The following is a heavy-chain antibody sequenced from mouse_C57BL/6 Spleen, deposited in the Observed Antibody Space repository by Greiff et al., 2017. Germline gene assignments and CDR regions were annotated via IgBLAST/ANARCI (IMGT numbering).Heavy chain of an antibody. J-gene: IGHJ3*01. CDR3: TRGPRSLAY. CDR1: GYTFTDYE. Sequence: VKLVESGAELVRPGASVTLSCKASGYTFTDYEMHWVKQTPVHGLEWIGAIDPETGGTAYNQKFKGKAILTADKSSSTAYMELRSLTSEDSAVYYCTRGPRSLAYWGQGTLVTVSA. V-gene: IGHV1-15*01. CDR2: IDPETGGT.